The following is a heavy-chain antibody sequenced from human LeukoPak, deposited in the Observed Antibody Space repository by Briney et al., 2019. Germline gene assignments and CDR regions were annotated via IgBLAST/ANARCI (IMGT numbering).Heavy chain of an antibody. Sequence: GGSLRLSCAASGFTISSYWMTWVRQAPGKGLEWVANLNPDGSRKFYVDSVKGRFTISRDNAENSLYLQMHSLRAEDTALYYCARDAYDDSSESWGQGTLVTVSS. V-gene: IGHV3-7*01. CDR3: ARDAYDDSSES. J-gene: IGHJ5*02. CDR1: GFTISSYW. CDR2: LNPDGSRK. D-gene: IGHD3-3*01.